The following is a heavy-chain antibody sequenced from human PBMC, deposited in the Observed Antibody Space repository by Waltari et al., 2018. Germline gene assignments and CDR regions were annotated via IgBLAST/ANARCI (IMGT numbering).Heavy chain of an antibody. Sequence: QVQPEQSGAEVKKPGASVKVSCKGVGYTLTELCMHWVRQAPGKGCGWMGGFDPEDGEAVFAQKFQGRLTLTEDTPANTAYMELTSLTSEDTAVYYCASGLIIPGRFRLGYWGQGTLVTVSA. CDR1: GYTLTELC. V-gene: IGHV1-24*01. CDR2: FDPEDGEA. D-gene: IGHD3-3*01. CDR3: ASGLIIPGRFRLGY. J-gene: IGHJ4*02.